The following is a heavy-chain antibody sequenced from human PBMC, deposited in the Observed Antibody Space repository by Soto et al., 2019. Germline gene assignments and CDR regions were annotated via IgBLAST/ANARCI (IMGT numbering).Heavy chain of an antibody. Sequence: EVQLVESGGGLVQPGGSLRLSCAASGFTFSSYWMSWVGQAPGKGLEWVANLKQDGSEKYYVDSVKGRFTISRDNAKNSLYLQMNSLRAEDTAVYYCARNGVTSEYFQHWGQGTLVTVSS. CDR3: ARNGVTSEYFQH. CDR1: GFTFSSYW. V-gene: IGHV3-7*01. CDR2: LKQDGSEK. J-gene: IGHJ1*01. D-gene: IGHD4-17*01.